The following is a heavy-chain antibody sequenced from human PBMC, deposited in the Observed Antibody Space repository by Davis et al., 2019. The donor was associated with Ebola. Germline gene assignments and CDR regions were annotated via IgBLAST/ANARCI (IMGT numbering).Heavy chain of an antibody. CDR3: TTVGDFRSGFNRYTGWFDP. J-gene: IGHJ5*02. D-gene: IGHD3-22*01. Sequence: ASVKVSCKASGYTFTGYYMHWVRQAPGQGLEWMGWINPNSGGTNYAQKFQGWVTMTRDTSISTAYMELSRLRSDDTAMYYCTTVGDFRSGFNRYTGWFDPWGQGTLVTVSS. CDR1: GYTFTGYY. V-gene: IGHV1-2*04. CDR2: INPNSGGT.